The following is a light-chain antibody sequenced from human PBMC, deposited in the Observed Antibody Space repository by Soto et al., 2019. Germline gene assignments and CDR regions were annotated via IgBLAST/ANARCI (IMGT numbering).Light chain of an antibody. CDR3: QQYDKWPQT. Sequence: EIVLTQSPGTLALSKGERATLSCRASQSVSSNLAWYQQKPGQAPRLLIYGASTRATGIPARFSGSGSGTEFTLTISSLQSEDFAVYYCQQYDKWPQTFGQGTKVDI. CDR2: GAS. J-gene: IGKJ1*01. V-gene: IGKV3-15*01. CDR1: QSVSSN.